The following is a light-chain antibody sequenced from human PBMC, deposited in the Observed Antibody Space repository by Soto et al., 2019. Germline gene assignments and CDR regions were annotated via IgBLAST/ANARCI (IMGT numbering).Light chain of an antibody. J-gene: IGKJ1*01. V-gene: IGKV3-20*01. Sequence: EIVLTQSPGTLSLSPGERATLSCRASQSVSSSYLAWYQQKPGQAPRLLIYGASSRATGIPDRFSGSGSGTDFTLIISRLEPEDFAVYYCQQYGSSRTFGQGTKV. CDR2: GAS. CDR1: QSVSSSY. CDR3: QQYGSSRT.